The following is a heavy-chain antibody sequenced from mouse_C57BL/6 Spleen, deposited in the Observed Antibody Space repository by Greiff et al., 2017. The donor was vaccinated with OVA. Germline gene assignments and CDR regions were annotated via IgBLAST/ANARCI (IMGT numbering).Heavy chain of an antibody. V-gene: IGHV5-17*01. CDR2: ISSGSSTI. J-gene: IGHJ2*01. D-gene: IGHD1-1*01. Sequence: DVQLVESGGGLVKPGGSLKLSCAASGFTFSDYGMHWVRQAPEKGLEWVAYISSGSSTIYYADTVKGRFTISRDNAKNTLFLQMTSLRSEDTAMDYCAREGTVVGDYWGQGTTLTVSS. CDR1: GFTFSDYG. CDR3: AREGTVVGDY.